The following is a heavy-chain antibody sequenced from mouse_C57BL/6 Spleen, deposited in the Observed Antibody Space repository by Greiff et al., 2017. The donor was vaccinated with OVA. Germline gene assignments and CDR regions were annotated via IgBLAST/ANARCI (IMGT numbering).Heavy chain of an antibody. CDR3: ARTLRGSYEGWYFEV. Sequence: QVQLQQSGAELVKPGASVKLSCKASGYTFTSYWMHWVKQRPGRGLEWIGRIDPNSGGTKYNEKFKSKATLTVDKPSNTAYMQLSSLTSEDSAVYYCARTLRGSYEGWYFEVWGTGTTVTVSS. J-gene: IGHJ1*03. D-gene: IGHD1-1*02. CDR1: GYTFTSYW. V-gene: IGHV1-72*01. CDR2: IDPNSGGT.